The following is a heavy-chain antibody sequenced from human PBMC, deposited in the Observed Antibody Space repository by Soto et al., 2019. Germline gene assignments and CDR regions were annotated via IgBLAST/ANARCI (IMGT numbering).Heavy chain of an antibody. CDR3: ARAGHYYDSSGYAN. V-gene: IGHV1-18*01. CDR1: GYSFATSC. J-gene: IGHJ4*02. Sequence: ASVNVSCKSSGYSFATSCISWVRQAPGQGLEWMGWISAYNGNTNYEQKLQDRVTMTTDTSTSTAYLELRSLRSDDTAVYYCARAGHYYDSSGYANWGQGTLVTVSS. D-gene: IGHD3-22*01. CDR2: ISAYNGNT.